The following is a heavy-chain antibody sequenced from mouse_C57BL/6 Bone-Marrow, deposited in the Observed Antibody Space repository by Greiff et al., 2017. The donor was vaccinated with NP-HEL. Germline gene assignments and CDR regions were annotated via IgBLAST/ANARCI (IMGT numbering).Heavy chain of an antibody. V-gene: IGHV1-50*01. CDR3: AFITTKEYYFDY. D-gene: IGHD1-1*01. Sequence: QVQLKQPGAELVKPGASVKLSCKASGYTFTSYWMQWVKQRPGQGLEWIGEIDPSDSYTNYNQKLKGKATLTVDTSSSTAYMQLSSLTSEDSAVYYCAFITTKEYYFDYWGQGTTLTVSS. CDR2: IDPSDSYT. J-gene: IGHJ2*01. CDR1: GYTFTSYW.